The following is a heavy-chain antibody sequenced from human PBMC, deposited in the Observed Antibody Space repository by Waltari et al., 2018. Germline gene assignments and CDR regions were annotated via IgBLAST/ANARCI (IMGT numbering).Heavy chain of an antibody. V-gene: IGHV1-2*06. J-gene: IGHJ4*02. Sequence: QVQLVQSGAEVKKPGASVKVSCEASGYSFPGYYIPGVRQAPGQGLEWMGRISPTTYSTDYAEKFQGRITLTTDTSINTAYMELTGLTSDDTAIFFCARVDHRATNYYYGFDHWGQGTLVTVSS. CDR1: GYSFPGYY. CDR3: ARVDHRATNYYYGFDH. CDR2: ISPTTYST. D-gene: IGHD3-22*01.